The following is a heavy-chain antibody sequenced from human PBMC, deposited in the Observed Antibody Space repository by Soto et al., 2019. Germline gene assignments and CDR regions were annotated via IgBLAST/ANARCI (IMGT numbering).Heavy chain of an antibody. D-gene: IGHD2-2*02. J-gene: IGHJ4*02. V-gene: IGHV1-18*01. CDR1: GYTFTNYG. CDR2: ITTDKGKT. Sequence: ASVKVSCKTSGYTFTNYGISWVRQAPGQGLEWMGWITTDKGKTTYAQKFQGRVTMTTDTSTSTAYMELRSLRSEDTAVYYCAMEYCSSTSCYRDYWGQGTLVTVSS. CDR3: AMEYCSSTSCYRDY.